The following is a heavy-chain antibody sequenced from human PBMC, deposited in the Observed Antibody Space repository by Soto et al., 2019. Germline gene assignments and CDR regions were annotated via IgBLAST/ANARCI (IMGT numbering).Heavy chain of an antibody. J-gene: IGHJ6*02. Sequence: GGSLRLSCAASGFTFSSYAMSWVRQAPGKGLEWVSAISGSGGSTYYADSVKGRFTISRDNSKNTLYLQMNSLRAEDTAVYYCAKDLVIGYFEDYYGMDVWGQGTTVTVSS. V-gene: IGHV3-23*01. CDR3: AKDLVIGYFEDYYGMDV. CDR2: ISGSGGST. D-gene: IGHD3-9*01. CDR1: GFTFSSYA.